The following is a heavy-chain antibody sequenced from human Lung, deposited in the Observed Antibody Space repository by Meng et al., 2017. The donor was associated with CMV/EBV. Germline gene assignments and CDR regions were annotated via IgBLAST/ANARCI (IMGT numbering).Heavy chain of an antibody. V-gene: IGHV3-74*01. CDR1: GININTYW. D-gene: IGHD3-10*01. J-gene: IGHJ3*02. CDR3: AREPGRGAFDI. CDR2: IYSDGIST. Sequence: GESLKISCAVSGININTYWMHWVRQDPGKGLVWLSRIYSDGISTRYADSVKGRFTISRDNTKNTLYLQMNGLGAEDTAVYYCAREPGRGAFDIWGQGTLVTVSS.